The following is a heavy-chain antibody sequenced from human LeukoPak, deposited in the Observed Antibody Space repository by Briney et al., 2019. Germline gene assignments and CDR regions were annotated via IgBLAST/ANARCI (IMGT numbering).Heavy chain of an antibody. D-gene: IGHD1-1*01. CDR1: GFTVSSNY. V-gene: IGHV3-53*01. J-gene: IGHJ4*02. Sequence: GGSLRLSCAASGFTVSSNYMSWVRQAPGKGLEWVSVIYSGGSTYYADSVKGRFTISRDNSKNTLYVQMNSLRAEDTAVYYCAKANWDDEYIFTNWGQGTLVTVSS. CDR2: IYSGGST. CDR3: AKANWDDEYIFTN.